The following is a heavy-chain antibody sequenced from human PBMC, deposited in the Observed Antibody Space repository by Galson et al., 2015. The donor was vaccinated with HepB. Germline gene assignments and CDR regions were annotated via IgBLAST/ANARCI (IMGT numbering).Heavy chain of an antibody. D-gene: IGHD3-10*01. V-gene: IGHV3-23*01. CDR1: GFTFSSYA. CDR3: ARHEDAHMVYYFYGVDV. CDR2: ISGSGGST. J-gene: IGHJ6*02. Sequence: SLRLSCAASGFTFSSYAMSWVRQAPGKGLEWVSTISGSGGSTYYADSVKDRFTISRDNSRTTLYMEMDTLRAEDTAVYYCARHEDAHMVYYFYGVDVWGQGTADTVS.